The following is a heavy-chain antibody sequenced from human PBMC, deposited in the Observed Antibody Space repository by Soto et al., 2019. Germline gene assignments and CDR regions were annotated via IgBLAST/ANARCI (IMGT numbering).Heavy chain of an antibody. J-gene: IGHJ4*02. CDR1: GFTFDDYA. CDR2: ISWNSGSI. V-gene: IGHV3-9*01. Sequence: EVQLVESGGGLVQPGRSLRLSCAASGFTFDDYAMHWVRQTPGKCLEWVSGISWNSGSIGYADSVKGRFTISRDNAKSSLYLQMNSLRAEDTALYYCARDTVPIFGVVTHFDYWGQGTLVTVSS. CDR3: ARDTVPIFGVVTHFDY. D-gene: IGHD3-3*02.